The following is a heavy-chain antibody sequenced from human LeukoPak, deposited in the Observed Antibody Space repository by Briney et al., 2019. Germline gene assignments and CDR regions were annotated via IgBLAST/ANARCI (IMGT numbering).Heavy chain of an antibody. CDR2: IYYSGST. CDR1: GGSISSYY. Sequence: SETLSLTCTVSGGSISSYYWSWIRQPPGKGLEWIGYIYYSGSTNYNPSLKSRVTISVDKSKNQFSLKLSSVTAADTAVYYCAVGCGGDCYNDYWGQGTLVTVSS. CDR3: AVGCGGDCYNDY. J-gene: IGHJ4*02. D-gene: IGHD2-21*02. V-gene: IGHV4-59*12.